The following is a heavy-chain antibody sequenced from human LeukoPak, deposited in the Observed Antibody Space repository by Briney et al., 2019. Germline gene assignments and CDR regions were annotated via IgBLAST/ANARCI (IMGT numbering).Heavy chain of an antibody. D-gene: IGHD3-3*01. J-gene: IGHJ4*02. Sequence: SETLSLTCAVSGGSISSGGYSWSWIRQPPGKGLEWIGYIYHSGSTYYNPSLKSRVTISVDRSKNQFSLKLGSVTAADTAVYYCARGSEGDYDFWSGFRFDYWGQGTLVTVSS. CDR3: ARGSEGDYDFWSGFRFDY. CDR1: GGSISSGGYS. V-gene: IGHV4-30-2*01. CDR2: IYHSGST.